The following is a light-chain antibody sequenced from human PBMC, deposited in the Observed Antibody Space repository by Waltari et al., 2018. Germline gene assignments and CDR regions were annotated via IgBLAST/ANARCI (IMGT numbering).Light chain of an antibody. CDR2: AAS. Sequence: IQITQSPSSLSASVGDRVTITCRASQNINNYLNWYEQKPGKAPKLLIYAASSLRSGVPSRFSGSGAGTDFTLTISNLQPEDFATYYCQQSYSNRWTFGQGTKVEIK. V-gene: IGKV1-39*01. J-gene: IGKJ1*01. CDR1: QNINNY. CDR3: QQSYSNRWT.